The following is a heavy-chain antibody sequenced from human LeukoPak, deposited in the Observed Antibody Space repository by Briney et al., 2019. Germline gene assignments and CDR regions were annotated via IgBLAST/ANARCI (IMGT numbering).Heavy chain of an antibody. J-gene: IGHJ3*01. CDR3: ARDLAFTGTTRGLGEAFEF. D-gene: IGHD1-1*01. CDR1: GYSLTSYF. CDR2: ISPSAGST. V-gene: IGHV1-46*01. Sequence: ASVTVSCKASGYSLTSYFMHWVRQAPGQGLEWMAMISPSAGSTDYAQKFQGRVTVTRDTSTSTVSMELRSLRSEDTAVYYCARDLAFTGTTRGLGEAFEFWGQGTMVTVSS.